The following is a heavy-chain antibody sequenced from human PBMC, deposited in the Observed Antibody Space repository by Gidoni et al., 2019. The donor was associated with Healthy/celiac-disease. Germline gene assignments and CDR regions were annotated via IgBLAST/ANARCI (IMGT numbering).Heavy chain of an antibody. J-gene: IGHJ4*02. CDR3: AKSIDDGGKADLFDD. Sequence: EVHLVESGGGLVQTGRSLRLSCQASGFTFDGYAMHWVRQAPWKGLEWVSASSGNRGSIGHADSVKGRFTISRDNAKNSLYLQMNRLRAEDTALYYCAKSIDDGGKADLFDDWGQGTMVTVSS. D-gene: IGHD4-17*01. V-gene: IGHV3-9*01. CDR1: GFTFDGYA. CDR2: SSGNRGSI.